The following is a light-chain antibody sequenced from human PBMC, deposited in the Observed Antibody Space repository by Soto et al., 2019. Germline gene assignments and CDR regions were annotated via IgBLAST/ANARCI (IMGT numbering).Light chain of an antibody. Sequence: DIQMTQSPSTLSASVGDRVTITCRASQSISSWLAWYQQKPGKAPKLLIYKASSLETGVPSRFSGSGSGTEFTLIISSLQHDDFASYYCQQYGSSSPWTCGQGTKVEIK. CDR2: KAS. J-gene: IGKJ1*01. V-gene: IGKV1-5*03. CDR3: QQYGSSSPWT. CDR1: QSISSW.